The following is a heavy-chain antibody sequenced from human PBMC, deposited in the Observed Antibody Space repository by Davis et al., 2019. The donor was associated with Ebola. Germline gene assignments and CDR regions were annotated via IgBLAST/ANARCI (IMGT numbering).Heavy chain of an antibody. J-gene: IGHJ6*02. CDR3: VKDLAALLGFNGMDV. V-gene: IGHV3-48*01. D-gene: IGHD3-16*01. CDR1: GFSFSDYS. CDR2: ISSGSRTT. Sequence: GESLKISCAASGFSFSDYSMNWVRQAPGQGLQWLSYISSGSRTTNYADSVRGRFTISRDNAKNSLYLQMDNLRVEDTALYYCVKDLAALLGFNGMDVWGQGTTVIVSS.